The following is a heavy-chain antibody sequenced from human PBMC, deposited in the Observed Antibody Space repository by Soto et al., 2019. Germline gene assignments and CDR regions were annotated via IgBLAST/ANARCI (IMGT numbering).Heavy chain of an antibody. V-gene: IGHV3-66*01. J-gene: IGHJ4*02. CDR1: GFTVSSNY. D-gene: IGHD2-21*02. Sequence: PGGSLRLSCAASGFTVSSNYMSWVRQAPGKGLEWVSVIYSGGSTYYADSVKGRFTISRDNSKNTLYLQMNSLRAEDTAVYYCARALCGGDCYLGYWGQGTLVTVSS. CDR3: ARALCGGDCYLGY. CDR2: IYSGGST.